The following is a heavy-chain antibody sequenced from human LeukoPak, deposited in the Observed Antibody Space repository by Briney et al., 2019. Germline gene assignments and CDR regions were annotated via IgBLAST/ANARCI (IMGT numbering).Heavy chain of an antibody. CDR1: DVSIFRSNW. D-gene: IGHD3-10*01. CDR3: ARQRRLLWFGELLSPGRNNWFDP. V-gene: IGHV4-4*02. J-gene: IGHJ5*02. CDR2: ISPSGST. Sequence: PSETLSLTCAVSDVSIFRSNWWSWVRQPPGKGLEWIRQISPSGSTNYSPSLKSRVTISVDKSKTQFSLKLTSVTAADTAVYYCARQRRLLWFGELLSPGRNNWFDPWGQGTLVTVSS.